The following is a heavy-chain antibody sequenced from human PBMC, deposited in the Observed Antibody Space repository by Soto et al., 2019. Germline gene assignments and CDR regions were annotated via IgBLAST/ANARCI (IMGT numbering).Heavy chain of an antibody. CDR2: IYYSGST. V-gene: IGHV4-59*01. J-gene: IGHJ6*02. D-gene: IGHD3-3*01. Sequence: PSETLSLTCTVSGGSISSYYWIWIRQPPGKGLEWIGYIYYSGSTNYNPSLKSRVTISVDTSKNQFSLKLSSVTAADTAVYYCARDKYYDFWSGHMPAYGMDVWGQGTTVTVSS. CDR3: ARDKYYDFWSGHMPAYGMDV. CDR1: GGSISSYY.